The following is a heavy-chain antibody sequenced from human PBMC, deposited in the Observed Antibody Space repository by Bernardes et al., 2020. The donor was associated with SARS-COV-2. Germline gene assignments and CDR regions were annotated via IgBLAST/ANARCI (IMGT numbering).Heavy chain of an antibody. D-gene: IGHD6-19*01. J-gene: IGHJ4*02. Sequence: ETLSLTCTVSGDSISSGSHYWVWIRQPPGKGLEWVGAIYYSGSTYYNPSLKSRVAISIDTSKNQFSLTVTSVTAADTAVYYCARHPLGVAVSGGDDFWGQGTLVTVSS. CDR2: IYYSGST. CDR1: GDSISSGSHY. CDR3: ARHPLGVAVSGGDDF. V-gene: IGHV4-39*01.